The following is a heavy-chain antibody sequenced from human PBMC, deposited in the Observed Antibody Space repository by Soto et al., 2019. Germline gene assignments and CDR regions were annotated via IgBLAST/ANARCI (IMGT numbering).Heavy chain of an antibody. J-gene: IGHJ6*02. D-gene: IGHD2-2*01. V-gene: IGHV4-34*01. CDR1: GGSFRGFY. Sequence: TSETLSLTCAVSGGSFRGFYWTWIRQSPGKGLEWLGDINHVGITNYNPSLKSRVSIQVDTSKSQFSLKLSSVTAADTAVYYCARSGGYIVVVPAANASYYYYYYGMDVWGQGTTVTVSS. CDR2: INHVGIT. CDR3: ARSGGYIVVVPAANASYYYYYYGMDV.